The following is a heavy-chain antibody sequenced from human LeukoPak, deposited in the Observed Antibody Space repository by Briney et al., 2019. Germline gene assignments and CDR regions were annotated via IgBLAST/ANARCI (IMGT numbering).Heavy chain of an antibody. CDR1: GYTFTTYY. V-gene: IGHV1-46*01. J-gene: IGHJ4*02. D-gene: IGHD3-22*01. Sequence: ASVKVSCKASGYTFTTYYMHWVRQAPGQGLEWMGIINPSGGSTNYAQKFQGRVTLTRDMSTSTVYMELSSLRSEDTAVYYCARVGPYYYDSSGYYGPQYYFDYWGQGTLVTVSS. CDR3: ARVGPYYYDSSGYYGPQYYFDY. CDR2: INPSGGST.